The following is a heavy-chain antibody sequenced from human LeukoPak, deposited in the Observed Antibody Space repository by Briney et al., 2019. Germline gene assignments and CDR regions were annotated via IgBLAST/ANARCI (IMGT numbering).Heavy chain of an antibody. V-gene: IGHV5-51*01. Sequence: GESLKISCKGSGYSFTSYWIGWVRQMPGKGLEWMGIIYPGDSDTRYSPSFQGQVTISADKSISTAYLQWSSLKASDTVMYYCARRSYYGSGSYYTWFDPWGQGTLVTVSS. CDR3: ARRSYYGSGSYYTWFDP. J-gene: IGHJ5*02. CDR1: GYSFTSYW. CDR2: IYPGDSDT. D-gene: IGHD3-10*01.